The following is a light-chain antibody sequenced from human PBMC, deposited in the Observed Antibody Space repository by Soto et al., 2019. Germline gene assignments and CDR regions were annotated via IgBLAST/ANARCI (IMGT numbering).Light chain of an antibody. V-gene: IGKV1-5*01. CDR1: QSASTW. CDR2: EAS. J-gene: IGKJ3*01. CDR3: QHYKSYPYS. Sequence: VQMTQSPSTLSASVGDSVTITCRASQSASTWVAWYQQKPGKAPRGLISEASSLEAGVPIRFRGSGSGTEFTLTICVLQPDDFATYCCQHYKSYPYSFGAGSKVDIK.